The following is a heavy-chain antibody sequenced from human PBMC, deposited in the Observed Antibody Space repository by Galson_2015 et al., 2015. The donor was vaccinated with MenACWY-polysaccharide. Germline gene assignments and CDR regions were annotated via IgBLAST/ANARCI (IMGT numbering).Heavy chain of an antibody. CDR1: GFTFTNYA. J-gene: IGHJ4*02. CDR2: ITVSGDNI. Sequence: LRLSCAASGFTFTNYAMSWVRQTPGEGLEWVSAITVSGDNIYYADSVKGRFAISRDNSKNTLSLQMNSLRTEDTAVYYCAKGLRGPAAGTDYFDYWGQGTLVTVSS. V-gene: IGHV3-23*01. D-gene: IGHD6-13*01. CDR3: AKGLRGPAAGTDYFDY.